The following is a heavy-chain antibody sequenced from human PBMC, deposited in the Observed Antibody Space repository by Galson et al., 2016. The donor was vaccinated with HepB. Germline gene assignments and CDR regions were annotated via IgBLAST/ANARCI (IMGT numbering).Heavy chain of an antibody. CDR3: ARPDVLRFLEWLSENPGENAFDI. D-gene: IGHD3-3*01. Sequence: ETLSLTCTVSGGSISSSSYYWGWIRQPPGKGLEWIGSIYYSGSTYYNPSLKSRVIISVDTSKNQFSLKLSSVTAADTAVYYCARPDVLRFLEWLSENPGENAFDIWGRGTMVTVSS. J-gene: IGHJ3*02. CDR1: GGSISSSSYY. V-gene: IGHV4-39*01. CDR2: IYYSGST.